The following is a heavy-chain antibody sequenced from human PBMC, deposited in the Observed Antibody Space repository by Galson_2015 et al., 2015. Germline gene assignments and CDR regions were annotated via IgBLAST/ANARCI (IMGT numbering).Heavy chain of an antibody. Sequence: SLRLSCAASGFTFSSYRMNWVRQAPGKGLERVSYISSSSSTIYYADSVKGRFTISRDNAKNSLYLQMDSLRDEDTAVYYCAREPYCSGGSCYGFDYWGQGTLVTVSS. CDR1: GFTFSSYR. CDR2: ISSSSSTI. V-gene: IGHV3-48*02. CDR3: AREPYCSGGSCYGFDY. J-gene: IGHJ4*02. D-gene: IGHD2-15*01.